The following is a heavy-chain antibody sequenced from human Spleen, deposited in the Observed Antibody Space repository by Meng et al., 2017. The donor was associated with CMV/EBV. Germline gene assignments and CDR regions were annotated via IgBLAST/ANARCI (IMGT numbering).Heavy chain of an antibody. CDR1: GFTFSSYA. D-gene: IGHD2-2*01. CDR2: ISGSGGTT. CDR3: AKAVCSTTTCSFDS. V-gene: IGHV3-23*01. Sequence: GESLKISCAASGFTFSSYAMSWVRQAPGRGLEWVSSISGSGGTTYSADSVEGRFIISRDNSENTLWLQMSSLRAEDTAVYYCAKAVCSTTTCSFDSWGQGTLVTVSS. J-gene: IGHJ4*02.